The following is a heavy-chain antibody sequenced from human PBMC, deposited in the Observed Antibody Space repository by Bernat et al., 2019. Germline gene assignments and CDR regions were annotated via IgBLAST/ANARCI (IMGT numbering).Heavy chain of an antibody. CDR1: GYTFNSYI. V-gene: IGHV1-3*01. D-gene: IGHD2-2*01. CDR3: ARDLWNTVSSSPGDY. Sequence: QVQLVQSGAEVKKPGASVKVSCKASGYTFNSYIMHWVRQAPGQRLEWMGWINVGNGKTKYSQKIQGRVTFTRDTSASTAYMELSSLTSEDTALYYCARDLWNTVSSSPGDYWGQGTLVTVSS. J-gene: IGHJ4*01. CDR2: INVGNGKT.